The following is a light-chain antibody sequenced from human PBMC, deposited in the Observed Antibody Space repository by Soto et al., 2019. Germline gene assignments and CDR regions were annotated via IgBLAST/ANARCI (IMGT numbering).Light chain of an antibody. Sequence: EIVLTQSPGTLSLSPGERATLSCRASQSVSSSYLAWYQQKPGQAPRLLIYGASSRATGLPDRFSGSGSGTDFTLTISRLEPEDFAVYYCQQYGSSPRTFGQVNKV. CDR3: QQYGSSPRT. CDR1: QSVSSSY. CDR2: GAS. V-gene: IGKV3-20*01. J-gene: IGKJ1*01.